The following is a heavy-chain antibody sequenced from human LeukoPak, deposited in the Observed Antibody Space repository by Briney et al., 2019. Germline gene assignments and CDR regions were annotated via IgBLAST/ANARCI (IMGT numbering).Heavy chain of an antibody. V-gene: IGHV1-46*01. CDR3: ARGDVLDSSVYNWFDP. Sequence: ASVKVSCKTSGYTFTSYYMHWVRQAPGQGLEWMGIIYPSGDSTTYAQKFQGRVTMTRDTSTSTVYMELSSLRSEDTALYYCARGDVLDSSVYNWFDPWGQGTLVIVSS. J-gene: IGHJ5*02. CDR2: IYPSGDST. CDR1: GYTFTSYY. D-gene: IGHD3-22*01.